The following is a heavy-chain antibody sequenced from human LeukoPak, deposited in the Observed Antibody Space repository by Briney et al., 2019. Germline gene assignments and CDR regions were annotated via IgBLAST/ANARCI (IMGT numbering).Heavy chain of an antibody. J-gene: IGHJ4*02. CDR3: AYGRDSSGWYIQPFDY. CDR1: GGSISNYY. CDR2: IYYSGST. D-gene: IGHD6-19*01. V-gene: IGHV4-59*06. Sequence: SETLSLTCTVSGGSISNYYWSWIRQPPGKGLEWIGYIYYSGSTYYNPSLKSRVTISVDTSKNQFSLKLSSVTAADTAVYYCAYGRDSSGWYIQPFDYWGQGTLVTVSS.